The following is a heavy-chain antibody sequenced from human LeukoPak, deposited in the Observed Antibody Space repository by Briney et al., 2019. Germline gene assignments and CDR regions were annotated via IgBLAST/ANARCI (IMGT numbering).Heavy chain of an antibody. CDR2: IYSSGST. D-gene: IGHD4-23*01. Sequence: AGGSLRLSCAASGFNVSNNYMTWVRQAPGKGLEWVSLIYSSGSTYYADSVKGRFTISRDNSKNTLYLQMNSLRAEDTAVYYCARDRVSGGSSYYYYYGMDVWGQGTTVTVSS. CDR3: ARDRVSGGSSYYYYYGMDV. CDR1: GFNVSNNY. V-gene: IGHV3-53*01. J-gene: IGHJ6*02.